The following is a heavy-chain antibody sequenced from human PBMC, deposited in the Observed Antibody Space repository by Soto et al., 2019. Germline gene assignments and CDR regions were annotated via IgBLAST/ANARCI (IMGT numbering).Heavy chain of an antibody. J-gene: IGHJ6*03. CDR1: GGSISSFY. D-gene: IGHD6-19*01. CDR2: IYYSGST. V-gene: IGHV4-59*01. Sequence: PSETLSLTCTVSGGSISSFYWSWIRQPPGKGLEWIGYIYYSGSTNYNPSLKSRVTISVDTSKNQFSLKLSSVTAADTAVYYCASNRIAVAGVYYYMDVWGKGTTVTVSS. CDR3: ASNRIAVAGVYYYMDV.